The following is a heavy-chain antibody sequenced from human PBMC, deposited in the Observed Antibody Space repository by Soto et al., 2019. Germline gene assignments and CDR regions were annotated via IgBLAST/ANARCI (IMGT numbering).Heavy chain of an antibody. J-gene: IGHJ5*02. CDR3: ARDRRSIAAAGRFDP. CDR1: GGTFRSYA. D-gene: IGHD6-13*01. Sequence: ASVKVSCKASGGTFRSYAISWVRQAPGQGLEWMGGIIPIFGTANYAQKFQGRVTITADESTRTAYMELSSLRSEDTAVYYCARDRRSIAAAGRFDPSGEVTLVTVSS. V-gene: IGHV1-69*13. CDR2: IIPIFGTA.